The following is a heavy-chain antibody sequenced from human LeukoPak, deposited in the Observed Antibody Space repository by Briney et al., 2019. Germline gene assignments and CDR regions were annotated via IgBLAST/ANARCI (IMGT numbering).Heavy chain of an antibody. J-gene: IGHJ4*02. CDR3: ARVSSGYYRFDY. V-gene: IGHV3-33*01. CDR2: IWYDGSNK. Sequence: GRSLRLSCAASGFTFSNYGMHWVRQAPGKGPEWVAVIWYDGSNKYYADSVKGRFTISRDNSKNTLYLQMGSLRAEDMAVYYCARVSSGYYRFDYWGQGTLVTVSS. CDR1: GFTFSNYG. D-gene: IGHD3-22*01.